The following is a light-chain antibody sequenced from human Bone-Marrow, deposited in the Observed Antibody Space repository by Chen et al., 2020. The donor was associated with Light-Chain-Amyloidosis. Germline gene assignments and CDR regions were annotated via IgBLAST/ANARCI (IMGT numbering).Light chain of an antibody. Sequence: QSALTQPASVSGSPGQSINISCTGTSSDVGGDNHFSWYQQHPDKAPKLMIYEVTTRPSWVPDRFSGSKSDNTASLTISGLQTEDEADYFCSSYTITNTLVFGSGTRVTVL. CDR1: SSDVGGDNH. CDR3: SSYTITNTLV. CDR2: EVT. J-gene: IGLJ1*01. V-gene: IGLV2-14*01.